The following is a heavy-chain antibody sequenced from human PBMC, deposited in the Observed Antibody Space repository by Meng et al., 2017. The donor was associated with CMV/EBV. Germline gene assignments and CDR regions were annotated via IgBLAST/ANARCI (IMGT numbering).Heavy chain of an antibody. V-gene: IGHV1-69*10. CDR2: IIPILGIE. CDR3: ARDAARYGVVVVAATPWFDP. D-gene: IGHD2-15*01. Sequence: SVKVSCKASGGTFSSYAISWVRQAPGQGLEWMGGIIPILGIENYAQKFQGRVTITADKSTSTAYMELSSLRSEDTAVYYCARDAARYGVVVVAATPWFDPWGQGTLVTVSS. CDR1: GGTFSSYA. J-gene: IGHJ5*02.